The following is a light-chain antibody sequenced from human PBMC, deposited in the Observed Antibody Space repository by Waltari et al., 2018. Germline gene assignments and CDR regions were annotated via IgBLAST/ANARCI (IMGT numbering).Light chain of an antibody. J-gene: IGLJ2*01. CDR1: NIGRKS. CDR2: DDS. CDR3: QVWDSSSDRVV. Sequence: SYVLTQPPSVSVAPGQTARITCGGNNIGRKSVHWYQQKPGQAPVLVVYDDSDRPSGIPARFSGSNSGNTATLTISRVEAGDEADYYCQVWDSSSDRVVFGGGTKLTVL. V-gene: IGLV3-21*02.